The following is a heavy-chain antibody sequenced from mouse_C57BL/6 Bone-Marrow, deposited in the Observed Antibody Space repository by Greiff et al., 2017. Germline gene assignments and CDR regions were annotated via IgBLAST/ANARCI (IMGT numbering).Heavy chain of an antibody. V-gene: IGHV5-6*01. Sequence: EVKLMESGGDLVKPGGSLKLSCAASGFTFSSYGMSWVRQTPDKRLEWVATISSGGSYTYYPDSVKGRFTISRDKAKTTLYLKMSSLKSEDTAMYYCARHKYGMSPYYFDYWGKGTTLTVSS. CDR1: GFTFSSYG. J-gene: IGHJ2*01. CDR3: ARHKYGMSPYYFDY. CDR2: ISSGGSYT. D-gene: IGHD1-1*01.